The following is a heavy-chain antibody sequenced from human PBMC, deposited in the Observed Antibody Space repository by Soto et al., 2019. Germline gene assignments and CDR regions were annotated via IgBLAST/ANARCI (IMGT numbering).Heavy chain of an antibody. CDR2: IIPIFGTA. CDR3: ARGVRHYSDSSGYSEIDY. V-gene: IGHV1-69*13. CDR1: GGTFSSYA. J-gene: IGHJ4*02. D-gene: IGHD3-22*01. Sequence: SVKVSCKASGGTFSSYAISWVRQAPGQGLEWMGGIIPIFGTANYAQKFQGRVTITADESTSTAYMELSSLRSEDTAVYYCARGVRHYSDSSGYSEIDYWGQGTLVTVSS.